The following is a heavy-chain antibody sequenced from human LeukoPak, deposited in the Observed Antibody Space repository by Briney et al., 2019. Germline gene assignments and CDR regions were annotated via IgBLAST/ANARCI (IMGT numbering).Heavy chain of an antibody. J-gene: IGHJ3*01. CDR2: IYYSGST. Sequence: SETLSLTCTVSGSTISSSTYYWGWMRQPPGKGLEWIGRIYYSGSTYNNPSLKSRVTIFVDTSKNQFSLKLSSVTATDTAVYYCARTYGDYDDAFDVWGQGTMVSVSS. D-gene: IGHD4-17*01. CDR3: ARTYGDYDDAFDV. V-gene: IGHV4-39*01. CDR1: GSTISSSTYY.